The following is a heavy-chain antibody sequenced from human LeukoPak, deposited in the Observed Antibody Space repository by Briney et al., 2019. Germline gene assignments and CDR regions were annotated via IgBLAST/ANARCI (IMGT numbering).Heavy chain of an antibody. CDR1: GFTSSSYA. D-gene: IGHD3-22*01. CDR2: ISGSGGST. V-gene: IGHV3-23*01. J-gene: IGHJ4*02. CDR3: AKEATYDSSGYPYFVY. Sequence: GGSLRLSCAASGFTSSSYAMSWVRQAPGKGLEWVSAISGSGGSTYYADSVKGRFTISRDNSKNTLYLQMNSLRAEDTAVYYCAKEATYDSSGYPYFVYWGQGTLVTVSS.